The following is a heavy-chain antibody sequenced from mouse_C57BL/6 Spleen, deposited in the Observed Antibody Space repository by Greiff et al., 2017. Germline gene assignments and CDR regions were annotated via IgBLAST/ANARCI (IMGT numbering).Heavy chain of an antibody. CDR1: GYTFTDYY. D-gene: IGHD2-5*01. V-gene: IGHV1-76*01. CDR2: IYPGSGNT. Sequence: QVTLKESGAELVRPGASVKLSCKASGYTFTDYYINWVKQRPGQGLEWIARIYPGSGNTYYNEKFKGKATLTAEKSSSTAYMQLSSLTSEDSAVYFCARYASNYDDYAMDYWGQGTSVTVSS. CDR3: ARYASNYDDYAMDY. J-gene: IGHJ4*01.